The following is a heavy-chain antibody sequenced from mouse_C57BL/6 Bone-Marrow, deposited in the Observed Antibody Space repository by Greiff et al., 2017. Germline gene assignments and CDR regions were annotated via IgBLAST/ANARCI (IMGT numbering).Heavy chain of an antibody. J-gene: IGHJ2*01. CDR1: GYTFTSYW. D-gene: IGHD3-2*02. Sequence: QVQLKQPGAELVRPGSSVKLSCKASGYTFTSYWMHWVKQRPIQGLEWIGNIDPSDSETHYNPKFKDKATLTVDKSSSTAYMQLSSLTPEDSAVYYCALDSSGYPDYWGQGTTLTVSS. CDR3: ALDSSGYPDY. CDR2: IDPSDSET. V-gene: IGHV1-52*01.